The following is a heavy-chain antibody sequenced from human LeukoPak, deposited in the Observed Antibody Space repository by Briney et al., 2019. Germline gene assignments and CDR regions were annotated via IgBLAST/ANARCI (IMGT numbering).Heavy chain of an antibody. D-gene: IGHD2-21*02. J-gene: IGHJ4*02. CDR1: GGTFSSHA. CDR3: ARVIGVVTAMIGGYYFDY. V-gene: IGHV1-69*05. CDR2: IIPIFGTA. Sequence: GASVKVSCKASGGTFSSHAISWVRQAPGQGLEWMGGIIPIFGTANYAQKFQGRVTITTDESTSTAYMELSSLRSEDTAVYYCARVIGVVTAMIGGYYFDYWGQGTLVTVSS.